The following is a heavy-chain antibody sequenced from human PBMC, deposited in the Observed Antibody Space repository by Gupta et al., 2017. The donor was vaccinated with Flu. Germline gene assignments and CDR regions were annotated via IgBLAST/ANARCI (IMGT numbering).Heavy chain of an antibody. J-gene: IGHJ4*02. V-gene: IGHV4-31*02. Sequence: YSGSTYYNPSLKSRVTISVDTSKNQFSLKLSSVTAADTAVYYCARVPVVTAPGSDYWGQGTLVTVSS. CDR2: YSGST. D-gene: IGHD2-15*01. CDR3: ARVPVVTAPGSDY.